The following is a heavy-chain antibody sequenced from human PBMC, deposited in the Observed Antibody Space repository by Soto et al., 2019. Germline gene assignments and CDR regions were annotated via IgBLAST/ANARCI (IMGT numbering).Heavy chain of an antibody. CDR2: IDPSDSYT. Sequence: GESLKISCKASGHSFTDYWISWVRQMPGKGLEWMARIDPSDSYTNYSPSFQGHVTISADKSLNTAFLQWSSLKASDSAMYYCARPREAGKYYYGVEGWGQGTTVTVSS. V-gene: IGHV5-10-1*01. CDR1: GHSFTDYW. J-gene: IGHJ6*02. CDR3: ARPREAGKYYYGVEG. D-gene: IGHD6-19*01.